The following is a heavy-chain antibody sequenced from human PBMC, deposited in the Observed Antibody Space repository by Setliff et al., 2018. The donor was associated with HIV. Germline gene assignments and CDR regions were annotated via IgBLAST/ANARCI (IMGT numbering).Heavy chain of an antibody. CDR1: GFIFTNYG. CDR3: ANSVTDASYWYFIR. Sequence: ASVKVSCKASGFIFTNYGIHWVRQAPGHSLEWMGFINSGTGNTIYSQKFQGRVTFSRDTSASTAYMELSSLRSEDTAVYYCANSVTDASYWYFIRWGRGSPVTVSS. D-gene: IGHD4-17*01. J-gene: IGHJ2*01. CDR2: INSGTGNT. V-gene: IGHV1-3*01.